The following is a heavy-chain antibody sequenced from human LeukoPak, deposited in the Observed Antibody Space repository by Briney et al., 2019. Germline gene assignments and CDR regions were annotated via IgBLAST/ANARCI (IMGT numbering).Heavy chain of an antibody. CDR2: ISYDGSNR. Sequence: GGSLRLSCAASGXTFSNYAVYWVRQAPGKGLEWVAVISYDGSNRYYADSVKGRFTISRDNSTNTLYLQMNSLRVEDTAVYYCARGPYGDSWGQGTPVTVSS. CDR3: ARGPYGDS. CDR1: GXTFSNYA. V-gene: IGHV3-30-3*01. D-gene: IGHD4-17*01. J-gene: IGHJ4*02.